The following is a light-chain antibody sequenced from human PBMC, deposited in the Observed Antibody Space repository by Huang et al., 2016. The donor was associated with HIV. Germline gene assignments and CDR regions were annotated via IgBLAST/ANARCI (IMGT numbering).Light chain of an antibody. CDR1: QSVSSSY. J-gene: IGKJ4*01. Sequence: EIVLTQSPGTLSLSPGERATLSCRPSQSVSSSYLAWYQQKPGQAPRLLIYGTSNRATGIPDRFRGSGSGTDFTLTISRLEPEDFAVYFCQQYGSSSLTFGGGTKVEIK. CDR3: QQYGSSSLT. V-gene: IGKV3-20*01. CDR2: GTS.